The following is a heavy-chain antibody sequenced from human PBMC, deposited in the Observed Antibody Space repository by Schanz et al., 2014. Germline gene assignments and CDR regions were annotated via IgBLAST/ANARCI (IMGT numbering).Heavy chain of an antibody. D-gene: IGHD6-25*01. Sequence: VQLVESGGGVVQPGKSLRLSCAASGFTFRSYAMSWVRQAPGKGLEWVSAISDSGGTTYYADSVKGRFTISRDNSKNTLYLQMNSLRAEDTAVYYCAKRIVSAAYRYFDLWGRGTLVTVSS. V-gene: IGHV3-23*04. CDR2: ISDSGGTT. J-gene: IGHJ2*01. CDR1: GFTFRSYA. CDR3: AKRIVSAAYRYFDL.